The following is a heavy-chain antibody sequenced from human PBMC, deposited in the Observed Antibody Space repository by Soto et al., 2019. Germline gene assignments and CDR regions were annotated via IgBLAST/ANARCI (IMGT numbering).Heavy chain of an antibody. CDR2: ISGGGGSTI. D-gene: IGHD3-22*01. V-gene: IGHV3-11*01. CDR1: GFTFSDYY. CDR3: ARMRGYYDSSGYDY. J-gene: IGHJ4*02. Sequence: VGSLRLSCVASGFTFSDYYMSWIRQAPGKGLEWVSYISGGGGSTIYYTDSVKGRFTISRDNTGNSLYLQMNTLRPEDTAVYYCARMRGYYDSSGYDYWGQGIQVTVS.